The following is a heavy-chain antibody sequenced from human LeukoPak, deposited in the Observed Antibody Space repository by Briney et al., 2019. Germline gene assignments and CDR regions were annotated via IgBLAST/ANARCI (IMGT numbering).Heavy chain of an antibody. CDR1: GDSFSTNNYH. J-gene: IGHJ5*01. V-gene: IGHV4-39*02. D-gene: IGHD1-26*01. Sequence: PSETLSLTCTVSGDSFSTNNYHWGWVRQPSGRGLEWIGSISFTGSTYYNPSLKSRATISVDSSKNHFALILSSVTAADTAVYYCARIPIWETNRSAFDSWGHGALVAVSS. CDR3: ARIPIWETNRSAFDS. CDR2: ISFTGST.